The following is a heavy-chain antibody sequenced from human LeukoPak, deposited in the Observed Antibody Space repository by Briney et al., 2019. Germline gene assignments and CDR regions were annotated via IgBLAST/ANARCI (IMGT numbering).Heavy chain of an antibody. Sequence: PSETLSLTCTVSGGSVSSGSYYWSWIRQPPGKGLEWIGYIYYSGSTNYNPSLRSRVTISVDTSKNQFSLKLSSVTAADTAVYYCARALVTAILYEDWGQGTLVTVSS. CDR1: GGSVSSGSYY. D-gene: IGHD2-21*02. CDR3: ARALVTAILYED. CDR2: IYYSGST. J-gene: IGHJ4*02. V-gene: IGHV4-61*01.